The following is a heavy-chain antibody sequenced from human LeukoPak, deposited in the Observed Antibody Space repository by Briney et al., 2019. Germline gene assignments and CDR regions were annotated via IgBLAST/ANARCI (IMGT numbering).Heavy chain of an antibody. Sequence: LAGGSLRLSCAASGFTFSSYEMNWVRQAPGKGLEWVSYISSRSATIYYADSVKGRFTISRDNAKNSLYLQMNSLRAEDTAVYYCARDPLSSSSFDLWGQGTLVTVSS. J-gene: IGHJ4*02. CDR1: GFTFSSYE. D-gene: IGHD6-13*01. V-gene: IGHV3-48*01. CDR3: ARDPLSSSSFDL. CDR2: ISSRSATI.